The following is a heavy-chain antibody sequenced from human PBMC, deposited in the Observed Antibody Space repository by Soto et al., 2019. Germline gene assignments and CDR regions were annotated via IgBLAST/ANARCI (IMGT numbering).Heavy chain of an antibody. CDR1: GGTFSSYA. V-gene: IGHV1-69*01. CDR3: ASPYCGGDCYPYYFDY. CDR2: IIPIFGTA. D-gene: IGHD2-21*02. J-gene: IGHJ4*02. Sequence: QVQLVQSGAEVKKPGSSVKVSCKASGGTFSSYAISWVRQVPGQGLEWMGGIIPIFGTANYAQKFQGRVTITADESTSTAYMELSSLRSEDTAVYYCASPYCGGDCYPYYFDYWGQGTLVTVSS.